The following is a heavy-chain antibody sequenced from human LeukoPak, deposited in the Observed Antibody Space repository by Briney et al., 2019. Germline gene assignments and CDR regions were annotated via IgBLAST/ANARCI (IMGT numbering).Heavy chain of an antibody. V-gene: IGHV1-24*01. CDR3: ATGFWGSSWYLYYFDY. CDR1: GYTLTELS. J-gene: IGHJ4*02. Sequence: ASVKVSCKVSGYTLTELSMHWVRQAPGKGLEWMGGFDPEDGETIYAQKFQGRVTMTEDTSTDTAYMELSSLRSEDTAVYYCATGFWGSSWYLYYFDYWGQGTLVTVSS. D-gene: IGHD6-13*01. CDR2: FDPEDGET.